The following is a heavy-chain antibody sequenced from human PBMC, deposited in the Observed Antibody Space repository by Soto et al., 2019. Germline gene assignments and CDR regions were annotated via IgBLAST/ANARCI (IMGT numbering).Heavy chain of an antibody. CDR3: ARGKSDYDVWGSYREYYFDY. J-gene: IGHJ4*02. Sequence: GASVKVSCKASGYTFTSYYMHWVRQAPGQGLEWMGIINPSGGSTSYAQKFQGRVTMTRDTSTSTVYMELSSLRSEDTAVYYCARGKSDYDVWGSYREYYFDYWGQGTLVTVSS. V-gene: IGHV1-46*01. CDR2: INPSGGST. CDR1: GYTFTSYY. D-gene: IGHD3-16*02.